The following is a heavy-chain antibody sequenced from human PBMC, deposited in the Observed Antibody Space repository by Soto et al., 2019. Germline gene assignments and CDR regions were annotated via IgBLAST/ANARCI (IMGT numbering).Heavy chain of an antibody. V-gene: IGHV3-21*06. J-gene: IGHJ4*02. CDR1: GFTFTRYS. CDR3: ARESEDLTSNFDY. Sequence: GGSLRLSCAASGFTFTRYSTNWVRQAPGKGLEWVSSISSTTNYIYYGDSMKGRFTISRDNAKNSLYLEMNSLRAEDTAVYYCARESEDLTSNFDYWGQGTLVTVSS. CDR2: ISSTTNYI.